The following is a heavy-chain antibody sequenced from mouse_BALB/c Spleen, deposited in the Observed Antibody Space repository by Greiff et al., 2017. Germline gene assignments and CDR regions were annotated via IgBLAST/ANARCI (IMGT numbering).Heavy chain of an antibody. J-gene: IGHJ3*01. Sequence: VKLQQPGAELVKPGTSVKLSCKASGYNFTSYWINWVKLRPGQGLEWIGDIYPGSGSTNYNEKFKSKATLTVDTSSSTAYMQLSSLASEDSALYYCARAGFAYWGQGTLVTVSA. V-gene: IGHV1-55*01. CDR2: IYPGSGST. CDR3: ARAGFAY. CDR1: GYNFTSYW.